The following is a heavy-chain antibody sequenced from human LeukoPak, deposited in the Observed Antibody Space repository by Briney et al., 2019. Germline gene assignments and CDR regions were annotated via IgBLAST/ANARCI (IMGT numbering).Heavy chain of an antibody. CDR2: FDPEDGET. CDR3: ATALSVYSHGSFFDY. D-gene: IGHD5-18*01. Sequence: ASVKVSCKVSGYTLTELSMHWVRQAPGKGLEWMGGFDPEDGETIYAQKFQGRVTMTEDTSTDTAYMELSSLRSEDTAVYYCATALSVYSHGSFFDYWGQGTLVTVSS. V-gene: IGHV1-24*01. CDR1: GYTLTELS. J-gene: IGHJ4*02.